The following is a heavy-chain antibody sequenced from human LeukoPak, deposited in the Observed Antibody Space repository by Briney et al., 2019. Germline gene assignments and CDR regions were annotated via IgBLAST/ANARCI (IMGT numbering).Heavy chain of an antibody. Sequence: SETLSLTCTVSGYSISSGYYWGWIRQPPGKGLEWIGSIYHSGSTYYNPSLKSRVTMSADTSKNQFSLKLSSVTAADTAVYYCARGDGYNYPYYYYYYMDVWGKGTTVTVSS. CDR1: GYSISSGYY. J-gene: IGHJ6*03. CDR2: IYHSGST. D-gene: IGHD5-24*01. CDR3: ARGDGYNYPYYYYYYMDV. V-gene: IGHV4-38-2*02.